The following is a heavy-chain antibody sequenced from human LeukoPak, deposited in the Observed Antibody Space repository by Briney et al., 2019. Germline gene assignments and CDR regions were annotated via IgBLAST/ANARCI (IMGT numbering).Heavy chain of an antibody. J-gene: IGHJ3*02. V-gene: IGHV3-23*01. CDR3: AKDIFEDFWSGYSAHDAFDI. CDR2: ISGSGGST. CDR1: GFTFSSYA. D-gene: IGHD3-3*01. Sequence: GGSLRLSCAASGFTFSSYAMSWVRQAPGKGLEWVSAISGSGGSTYYADSVKGGFTISRDNSKNTLYLQMNSLRAEDTAVYYCAKDIFEDFWSGYSAHDAFDIWGQGTMVTVSS.